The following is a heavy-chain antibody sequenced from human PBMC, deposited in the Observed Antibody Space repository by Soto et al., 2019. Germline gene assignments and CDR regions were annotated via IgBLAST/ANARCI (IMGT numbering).Heavy chain of an antibody. CDR1: GGSISSYY. V-gene: IGHV4-59*01. CDR3: GRGQVDRYNWNYGIDY. Sequence: SETLSLTCTVSGGSISSYYWSWIRQPPGKGLEWIGYIYYSGNTNYNPSLKSRVTISVDTSKNQFSLKLSSVTAADTAVYYCGRGQVDRYNWNYGIDYWGQGTLVTVSS. CDR2: IYYSGNT. D-gene: IGHD1-7*01. J-gene: IGHJ4*02.